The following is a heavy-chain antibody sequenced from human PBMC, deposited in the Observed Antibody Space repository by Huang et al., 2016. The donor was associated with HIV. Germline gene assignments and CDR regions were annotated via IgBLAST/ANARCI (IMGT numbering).Heavy chain of an antibody. Sequence: QVQLYQWGAGPLRPSETLSLPCGVSGGSFPGYYWNWLRQSPGRGLEWIGEVNHGGSTKYNPSLKSRVTISVDTSKIQFSLNLTSVTATDTADYYCATSRSGSGWFLDIWGRGTLVSVS. CDR2: VNHGGST. CDR3: ATSRSGSGWFLDI. D-gene: IGHD6-19*01. J-gene: IGHJ2*01. CDR1: GGSFPGYY. V-gene: IGHV4-34*01.